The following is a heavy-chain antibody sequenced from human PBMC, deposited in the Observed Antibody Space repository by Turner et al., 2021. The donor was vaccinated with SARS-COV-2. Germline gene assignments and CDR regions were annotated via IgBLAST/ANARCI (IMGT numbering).Heavy chain of an antibody. J-gene: IGHJ6*02. D-gene: IGHD2-2*01. CDR1: GFTFSSYS. CDR3: ARDHRPVVVPAAKRAGSYYYGMDV. Sequence: EVQLVESGGGLVQPGGSLRLSCAASGFTFSSYSMNWVRQDPGKGLGWVSSISSGSSYIYYADSVKGRYTISRENAKNSLYLQMNSLRAEDTAVYYCARDHRPVVVPAAKRAGSYYYGMDVWGQGTTVTVSS. V-gene: IGHV3-21*01. CDR2: ISSGSSYI.